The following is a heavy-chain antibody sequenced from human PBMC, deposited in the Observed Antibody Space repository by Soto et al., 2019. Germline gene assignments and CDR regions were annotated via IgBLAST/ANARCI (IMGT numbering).Heavy chain of an antibody. D-gene: IGHD3-22*01. V-gene: IGHV4-30-4*01. CDR2: IYYTGNT. CDR1: GASISGGDYY. CDR3: XRATYDSSTYYLDY. Sequence: QVQLQESGPGLVKPSQTLSLTCTVSGASISGGDYYWTWIRQPPGKGLEWIGSIYYTGNTYSNPXXXXXXXXXXXXXXXXXXXXXXXXXAXDXXXXXXXRATYDSSTYYLDYWGQGTLVTVSS. J-gene: IGHJ4*02.